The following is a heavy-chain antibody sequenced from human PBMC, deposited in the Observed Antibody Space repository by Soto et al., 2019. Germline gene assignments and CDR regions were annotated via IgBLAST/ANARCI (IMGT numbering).Heavy chain of an antibody. J-gene: IGHJ4*02. D-gene: IGHD2-8*01. CDR2: ISYSGNT. CDR1: GGSISNFH. Sequence: SETLSLTCTVSGGSISNFHWSWIRQPPGKGLEWIGYISYSGNTNYNPSLKSRVSISVDTSKNQLSLNLTSVTAADTAVYYCARAQMVLSRSYFDSSGPGTTVTVYS. V-gene: IGHV4-59*01. CDR3: ARAQMVLSRSYFDS.